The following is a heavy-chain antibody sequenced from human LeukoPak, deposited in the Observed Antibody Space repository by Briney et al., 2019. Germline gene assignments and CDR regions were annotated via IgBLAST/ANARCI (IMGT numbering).Heavy chain of an antibody. CDR3: ARPFYYDSSAYYSLGGYYFDY. CDR1: GYSFTSYW. D-gene: IGHD3-22*01. J-gene: IGHJ4*02. V-gene: IGHV5-51*01. CDR2: IYPGDSDT. Sequence: PAESLKISCKGSGYSFTSYWIGWVRQMPGKGLVWMGIIYPGDSDTRYSPSFQGQVTISADKSISTAYLQWSSLKASDTAMYYCARPFYYDSSAYYSLGGYYFDYWGQGTLATVSS.